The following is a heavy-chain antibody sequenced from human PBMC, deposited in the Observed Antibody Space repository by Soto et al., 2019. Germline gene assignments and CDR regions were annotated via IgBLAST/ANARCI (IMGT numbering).Heavy chain of an antibody. CDR1: GGSFSGYY. V-gene: IGHV4-34*01. CDR2: INHSGST. Sequence: SETLSLTCAVYGGSFSGYYWSWIRQPPGKGLEWIGEINHSGSTNYNPSLKSRVTISVDTSKNQFSLKLSSVTAADTAVYYCARGVYDYIWGSYRSCAFDIWGQGTMVTVSS. CDR3: ARGVYDYIWGSYRSCAFDI. J-gene: IGHJ3*02. D-gene: IGHD3-16*02.